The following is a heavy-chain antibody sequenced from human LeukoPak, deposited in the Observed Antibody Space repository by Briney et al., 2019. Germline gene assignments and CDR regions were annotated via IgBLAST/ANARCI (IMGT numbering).Heavy chain of an antibody. J-gene: IGHJ6*03. V-gene: IGHV4-59*01. CDR2: IYYSGSS. CDR1: GGSISSYY. Sequence: SETLSLTCTVSGGSISSYYWSWLRQPPGKGLEWIAYIYYSGSSNYNPSLKSRVTLSVDTSKNQFSLKLTSVTAADTAVYYCARTPMDYYGSLAYYMDVWGKGTTVTVSS. D-gene: IGHD3-10*01. CDR3: ARTPMDYYGSLAYYMDV.